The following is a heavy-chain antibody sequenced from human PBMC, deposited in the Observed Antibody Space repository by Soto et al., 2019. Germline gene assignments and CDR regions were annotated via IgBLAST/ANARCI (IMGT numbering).Heavy chain of an antibody. J-gene: IGHJ3*01. V-gene: IGHV3-74*01. CDR3: VRGDKGGFDL. Sequence: EVQLVESEGGLVQRGGSLRLSFAASGFTFNYYWMHWVRQAPGQGLVWVSHIHRDGSTTTYADSVKGRFTISRDNAKNTLYLQMNSLIAEDTAVYYCVRGDKGGFDLWGQGTTVTVSS. D-gene: IGHD2-21*02. CDR1: GFTFNYYW. CDR2: IHRDGSTT.